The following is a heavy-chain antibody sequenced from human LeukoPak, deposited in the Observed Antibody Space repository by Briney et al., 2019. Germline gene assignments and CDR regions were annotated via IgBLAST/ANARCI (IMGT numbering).Heavy chain of an antibody. CDR1: GFTFSNYG. D-gene: IGHD4-17*01. J-gene: IGHJ4*02. V-gene: IGHV3-30*02. Sequence: QPGGSLRLSCAASGFTFSNYGMHWVRQAPGKGLEWMTFIRYDGSNEDYADSVKGRFTISRDNSKNTLYLQMNSLRAEDTAVYYCATFGDSSPLPFDYWGQGTLVTVSS. CDR2: IRYDGSNE. CDR3: ATFGDSSPLPFDY.